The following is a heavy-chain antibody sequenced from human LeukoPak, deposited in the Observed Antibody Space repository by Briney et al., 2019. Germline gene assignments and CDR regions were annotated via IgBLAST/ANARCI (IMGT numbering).Heavy chain of an antibody. J-gene: IGHJ3*02. Sequence: ASVKVSCKASGYTFTGYYMHWVRQAPGQGLEWMGWINPNSGGTNYAQKFQGWVTMTRDTSISTAYMELSRLRSDDTAVYYCAGVPSDFRGDAFDIWGQGTMVTVSS. CDR3: AGVPSDFRGDAFDI. CDR2: INPNSGGT. CDR1: GYTFTGYY. D-gene: IGHD2/OR15-2a*01. V-gene: IGHV1-2*04.